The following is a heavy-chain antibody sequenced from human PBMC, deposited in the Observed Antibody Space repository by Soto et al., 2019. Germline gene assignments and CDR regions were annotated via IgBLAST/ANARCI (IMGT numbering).Heavy chain of an antibody. CDR2: IYYSGST. Sequence: QVQVVESGGGLVNPGGSLRLSCAASGFTFSDFYMSWIRQAPGKGLEWIGYIYYSGSTYYNPSLKSRVTISVDTSKNQFSLKLSSVTAADTAVYYCARGGYGDYEARYYGMDVWGQGTTVTVSS. V-gene: IGHV4-31*02. D-gene: IGHD4-17*01. J-gene: IGHJ6*02. CDR1: GFTFSDFY. CDR3: ARGGYGDYEARYYGMDV.